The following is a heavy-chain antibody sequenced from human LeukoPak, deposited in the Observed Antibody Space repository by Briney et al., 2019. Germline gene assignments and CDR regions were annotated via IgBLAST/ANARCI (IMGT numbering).Heavy chain of an antibody. Sequence: GESLKISCKGSGYSFTSYWIGWVRQMPGKGLEWVGIIYPGDSDTRYSPSFQGQVTISVDKSISTAYLQWSSLKASDTAMYYCARRLRHCTSTSCSDNWFDPWGQGTLVTVSS. D-gene: IGHD2-2*01. CDR2: IYPGDSDT. CDR1: GYSFTSYW. CDR3: ARRLRHCTSTSCSDNWFDP. V-gene: IGHV5-51*01. J-gene: IGHJ5*02.